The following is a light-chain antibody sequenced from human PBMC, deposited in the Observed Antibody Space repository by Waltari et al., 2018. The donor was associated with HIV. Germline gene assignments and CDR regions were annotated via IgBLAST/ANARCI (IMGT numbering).Light chain of an antibody. V-gene: IGKV1-5*03. CDR1: QSISTW. CDR3: QQYNSYSYT. CDR2: KAS. Sequence: DIQMTKSPSTLSASVGDRVTITCRASQSISTWLAWYQQKPGKAPKLLIYKASSLQSGVPSRFSGSGSGTEFTLTISSLQPDDFGTYYCQQYNSYSYTFGQGTKLEI. J-gene: IGKJ2*01.